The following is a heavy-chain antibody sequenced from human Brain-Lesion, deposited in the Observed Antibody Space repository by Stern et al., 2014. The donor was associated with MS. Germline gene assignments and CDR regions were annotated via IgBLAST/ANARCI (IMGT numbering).Heavy chain of an antibody. Sequence: VQLVESGAEVKKPGASVKVSCKVSGYTLTELSMHWVRQAPRKGLEWMGGFDPEDGETIYAQKFQGRVTMTEDTSTDTAYMELSSLRSEDTAVYYCATLSPGAGGNYYRLFDYWGQGTLVTVSS. D-gene: IGHD1-26*01. CDR3: ATLSPGAGGNYYRLFDY. CDR1: GYTLTELS. V-gene: IGHV1-24*01. J-gene: IGHJ4*02. CDR2: FDPEDGET.